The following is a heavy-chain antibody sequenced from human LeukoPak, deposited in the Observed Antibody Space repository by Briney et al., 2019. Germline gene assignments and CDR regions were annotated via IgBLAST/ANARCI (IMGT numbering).Heavy chain of an antibody. CDR3: ARQHLGSTRFDY. CDR1: GGSISSSSYY. J-gene: IGHJ4*02. V-gene: IGHV4-39*01. D-gene: IGHD2-2*01. Sequence: PSETLSLTCTVSGGSISSSSYYWGWIRQPPGKGLEWIGSIYYSGSTYYNPSLKSRVTISVDTSKNQFSLKLSSVTAADTAVYYCARQHLGSTRFDYWGQGTLVTVSS. CDR2: IYYSGST.